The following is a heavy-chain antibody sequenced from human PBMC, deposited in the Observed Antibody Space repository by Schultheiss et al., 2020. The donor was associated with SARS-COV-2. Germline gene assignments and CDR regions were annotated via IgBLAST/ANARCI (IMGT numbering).Heavy chain of an antibody. CDR1: GFTFSSYG. V-gene: IGHV3-33*01. CDR2: IWYDGSNK. D-gene: IGHD3-3*01. J-gene: IGHJ6*02. Sequence: GGSLRLSCAASGFTFSSYGMHWVRQAPGKGLEWVAVIWYDGSNKYYADSVKGRFTISRDNSKNTLYLQMNSLRAEDTAVYYCAGTIFGVVVDGMDVWGQGTTVTVSS. CDR3: AGTIFGVVVDGMDV.